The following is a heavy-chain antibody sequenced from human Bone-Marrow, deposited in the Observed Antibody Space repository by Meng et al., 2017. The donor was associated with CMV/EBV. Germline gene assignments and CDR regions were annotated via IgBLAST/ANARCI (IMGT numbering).Heavy chain of an antibody. V-gene: IGHV3-30*02. CDR2: IRYDGSNK. CDR3: AKDLYSSSDY. CDR1: GFTFSSYG. Sequence: GESLKISCAASGFTFSSYGMHWVRQAPGKGLEWVAFIRYDGSNKYYADSVKGRFTISRDNSKNTLYLQMNSLRAEDTAVHYCAKDLYSSSDYWGQGTLVTVSS. D-gene: IGHD6-6*01. J-gene: IGHJ4*02.